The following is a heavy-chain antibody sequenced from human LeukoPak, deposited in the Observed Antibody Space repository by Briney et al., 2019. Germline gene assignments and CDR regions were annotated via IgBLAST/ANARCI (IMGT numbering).Heavy chain of an antibody. CDR3: AKSNGYGLVDI. D-gene: IGHD3-10*01. J-gene: IGHJ3*02. V-gene: IGHV4-39*07. CDR1: GGSVSNYY. Sequence: PSETLSLTCTVSGGSVSNYYWGWIRQPPGKGLEWIGNIFYSGSTYYSPSLRSRVTISLDTSRNQFSLKLNSVTAADTAVYYCAKSNGYGLVDIWGQGTMVTVSS. CDR2: IFYSGST.